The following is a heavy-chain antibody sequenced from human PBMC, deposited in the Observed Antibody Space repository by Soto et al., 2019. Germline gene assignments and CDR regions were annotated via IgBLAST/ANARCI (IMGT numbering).Heavy chain of an antibody. CDR3: AKNIYCTDPDWYGFDP. D-gene: IGHD2-8*02. CDR1: GGSITSNNW. J-gene: IGHJ5*02. Sequence: SETLSLTCAVSGGSITSNNWWSWVRQPPGQGLEWIGEIYNSGPTNYNPSLKSRVTILVDKSRNKVCLKLTSVTAADTAVYFCAKNIYCTDPDWYGFDPWGQGTPVTVSS. V-gene: IGHV4-4*02. CDR2: IYNSGPT.